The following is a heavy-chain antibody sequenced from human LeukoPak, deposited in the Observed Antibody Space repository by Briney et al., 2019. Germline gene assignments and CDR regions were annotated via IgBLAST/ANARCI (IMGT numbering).Heavy chain of an antibody. CDR2: IVEDGSET. CDR3: ARDPTRRFDL. Sequence: GGSLRLSCATSGFTFSSYWMTWVRQALGKGLEWVASIVEDGSETYYLDSVKGRFTFSRDNAKNSLYLQMNSLRGEDTAVYYCARDPTRRFDLWGQGTLVTVSS. J-gene: IGHJ4*02. V-gene: IGHV3-7*01. CDR1: GFTFSSYW.